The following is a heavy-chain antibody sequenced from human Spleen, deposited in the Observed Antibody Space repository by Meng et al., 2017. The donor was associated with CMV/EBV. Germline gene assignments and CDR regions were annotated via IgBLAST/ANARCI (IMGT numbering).Heavy chain of an antibody. CDR1: GYSFTDYY. D-gene: IGHD1-26*01. Sequence: ASVKVSCKASGYSFTDYYIHWVRLAPGQGLEWMGWINPNSGDSTHAQKFQGRVTMTRDTSISTVYMELTRLRSDDTAVYFCARDQTAGVGGFDIWGQGTMVTVSS. J-gene: IGHJ3*02. CDR2: INPNSGDS. V-gene: IGHV1-2*02. CDR3: ARDQTAGVGGFDI.